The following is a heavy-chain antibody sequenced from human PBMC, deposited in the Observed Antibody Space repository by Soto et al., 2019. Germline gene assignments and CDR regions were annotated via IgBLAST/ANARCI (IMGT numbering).Heavy chain of an antibody. CDR1: GGTFSSYA. D-gene: IGHD1-26*01. CDR2: IIPIFGTA. J-gene: IGHJ6*02. CDR3: ARGSGSYNYYYYGMDV. Sequence: SVKVSCKASGGTFSSYAISWVRQAPGQGLEWMGGIIPIFGTANYAQKFQGRVTITADKSTSTAYMELSSLRSEDTAVYYCARGSGSYNYYYYGMDVWGQGTTVTVSS. V-gene: IGHV1-69*06.